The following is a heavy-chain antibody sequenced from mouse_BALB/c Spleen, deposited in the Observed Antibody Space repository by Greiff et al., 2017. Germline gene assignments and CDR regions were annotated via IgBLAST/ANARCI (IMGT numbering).Heavy chain of an antibody. CDR3: ARYDGLRRSFDY. CDR1: GFTFSSYT. CDR2: ISSGGGNT. Sequence: EVKVVESGGGLVKPGGSLKLSCAASGFTFSSYTMSWVRQTPEKRLEWVATISSGGGNTYYPDSVKGRFTISRDNAKNNLYLQMSSLRSEDTALYYCARYDGLRRSFDYWGQGTTLTVSS. J-gene: IGHJ2*01. V-gene: IGHV5-9*03. D-gene: IGHD2-4*01.